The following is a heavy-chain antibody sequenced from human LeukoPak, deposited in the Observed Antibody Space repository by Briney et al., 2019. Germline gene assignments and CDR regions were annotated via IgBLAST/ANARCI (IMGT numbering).Heavy chain of an antibody. CDR3: ARDSDIVVVPAAIPDYYYYGMDV. D-gene: IGHD2-2*01. J-gene: IGHJ6*02. V-gene: IGHV1-18*01. Sequence: GASVKVSCKASGYTFTSYGISWVRQAPGQGLERMGWISAYNGNTNYAQKLQGRVTMTTDTSTSTAYMELRSLRSDDTAVYYCARDSDIVVVPAAIPDYYYYGMDVWGQGTTVTVSS. CDR2: ISAYNGNT. CDR1: GYTFTSYG.